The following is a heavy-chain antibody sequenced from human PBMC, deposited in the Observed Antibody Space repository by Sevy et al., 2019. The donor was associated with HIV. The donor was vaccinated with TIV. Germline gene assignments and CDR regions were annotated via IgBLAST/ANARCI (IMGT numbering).Heavy chain of an antibody. CDR2: IWSDGAYQ. CDR1: GFTFSAYA. V-gene: IGHV3-33*01. Sequence: GGSLRLSCTTSGFTFSAYAMHWVRQAPGKGLEWVAIIWSDGAYQYHGDSVKGRFTISRDNSKNTLYLQMNGLRVEDTAVYYCARGGYYYDNAAYYAFDSWGQGTLVTVS. J-gene: IGHJ4*02. D-gene: IGHD3-22*01. CDR3: ARGGYYYDNAAYYAFDS.